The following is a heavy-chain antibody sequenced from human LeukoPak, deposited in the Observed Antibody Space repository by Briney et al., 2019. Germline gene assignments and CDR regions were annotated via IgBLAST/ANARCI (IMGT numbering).Heavy chain of an antibody. V-gene: IGHV4-39*01. CDR2: IYYSGII. Sequence: PSETLSLTCTVSGGSISSSSYYCGWIRQPPGKGLERLGWIYYSGIICYNPSLKIQVPMSVRKSQNQSALKLRSVTAHDWAVFYWARRRRGIAAAGTFEPWGQGTLVTVSS. CDR3: ARRRRGIAAAGTFEP. J-gene: IGHJ5*02. CDR1: GGSISSSSYY. D-gene: IGHD6-13*01.